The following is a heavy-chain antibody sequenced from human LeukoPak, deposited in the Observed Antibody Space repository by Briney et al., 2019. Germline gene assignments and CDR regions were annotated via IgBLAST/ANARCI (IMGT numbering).Heavy chain of an antibody. CDR3: ARIQLPLGAFDI. Sequence: GGSLRLSCAASGFTFGSYSMNWVRQAPGKGLEWVSSISSSSSYIYYADSVKGRFTISRDNAKNSLYLQMNSLRAEDTAVYYCARIQLPLGAFDIWGQGTMVTVSS. CDR1: GFTFGSYS. D-gene: IGHD3-16*01. J-gene: IGHJ3*02. V-gene: IGHV3-21*01. CDR2: ISSSSSYI.